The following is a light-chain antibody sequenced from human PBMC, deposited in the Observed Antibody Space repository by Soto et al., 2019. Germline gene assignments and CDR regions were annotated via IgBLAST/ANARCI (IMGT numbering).Light chain of an antibody. CDR2: GAS. V-gene: IGKV3-15*01. CDR3: QPYNNWPPWT. Sequence: EIVMTQSPATLSVSPGERATLSCRASQSVSSNLACYQQKPGQAPRLLIYGASTRATGIPARFSGSGSGTEFTLTISSLQSEDFAVYYCQPYNNWPPWTFGQGNKVEIK. CDR1: QSVSSN. J-gene: IGKJ1*01.